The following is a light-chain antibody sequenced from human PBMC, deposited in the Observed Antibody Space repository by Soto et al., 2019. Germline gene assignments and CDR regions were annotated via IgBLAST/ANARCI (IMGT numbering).Light chain of an antibody. CDR2: DAS. CDR1: QSVSRW. Sequence: DIQMTQSPSILSASVGDSVTITCRASQSVSRWLAWYQQKPGKAPKLLIYDASSLNSGVPSRFSGSQSGTEFTPTITSLLPDDFATYFCQQYSSYSLPTFGGGTKVDI. J-gene: IGKJ4*01. V-gene: IGKV1-5*01. CDR3: QQYSSYSLPT.